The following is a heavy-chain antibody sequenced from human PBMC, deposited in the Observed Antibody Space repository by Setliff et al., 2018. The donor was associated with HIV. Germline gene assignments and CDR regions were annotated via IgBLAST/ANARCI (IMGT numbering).Heavy chain of an antibody. D-gene: IGHD3-3*01. Sequence: GGSLRLSCSSYGFTFSSFSMHWVRQAPGKGLQYVAGINGNGQTTYYGDSVKGRFTISRDNSKNTLSLQLNSLRPEDTAMYHCVRDFEYWSGVFVWGYFHFWGQGTPVTVSS. CDR3: VRDFEYWSGVFVWGYFHF. CDR2: INGNGQTT. J-gene: IGHJ1*01. V-gene: IGHV3-64D*08. CDR1: GFTFSSFS.